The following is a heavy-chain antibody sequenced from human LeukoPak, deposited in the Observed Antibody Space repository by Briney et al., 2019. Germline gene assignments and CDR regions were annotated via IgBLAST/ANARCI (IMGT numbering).Heavy chain of an antibody. CDR1: GYSFTSYW. V-gene: IGHV5-51*01. CDR2: IYPGDSDT. D-gene: IGHD2-15*01. Sequence: GESLKISCKGSGYSFTSYWIGWVRQMPGKGLGWMGIIYPGDSDTRYSPSFQGQVTISAEKSISTAYLQWSSLKASDTAMYYCARVLGYCSGGSCSKFDYWGQGTLVTVSS. J-gene: IGHJ4*02. CDR3: ARVLGYCSGGSCSKFDY.